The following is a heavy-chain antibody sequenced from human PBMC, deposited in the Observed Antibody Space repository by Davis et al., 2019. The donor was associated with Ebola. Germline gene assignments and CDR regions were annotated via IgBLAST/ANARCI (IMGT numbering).Heavy chain of an antibody. CDR1: GYTFIAYF. V-gene: IGHV1-2*06. CDR3: ARDLLGYSYVDY. Sequence: AASVKVSCKTSGYTFIAYFMQWVRQAPGQGLEWMGRINPNSGDTGYAQKFQGRVTMTRDTSVSTAYMELSRLRSDDTAVYYCARDLLGYSYVDYWGQGTLVTVSS. CDR2: INPNSGDT. J-gene: IGHJ4*02. D-gene: IGHD5-18*01.